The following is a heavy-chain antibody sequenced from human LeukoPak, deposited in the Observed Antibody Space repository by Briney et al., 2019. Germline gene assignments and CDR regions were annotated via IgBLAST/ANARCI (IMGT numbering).Heavy chain of an antibody. CDR1: GGSISSGSYY. D-gene: IGHD3-3*01. J-gene: IGHJ4*02. CDR3: ARGAKYYDFSY. CDR2: IYTSGST. V-gene: IGHV4-61*02. Sequence: TTSQTLSLTCTVSGGSISSGSYYWSWIRQPAGKGLEWIGRIYTSGSTNYNPSLKSRVTMSVDTSKNQFSLKLSSVTAADTAVYYCARGAKYYDFSYWGQGTLVTVSS.